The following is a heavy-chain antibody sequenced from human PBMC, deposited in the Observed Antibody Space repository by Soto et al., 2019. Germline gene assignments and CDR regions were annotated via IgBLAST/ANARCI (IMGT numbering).Heavy chain of an antibody. V-gene: IGHV3-30-3*01. Sequence: QVQLVESGGGVVQPGRSLRLSCAASGFTFSSYAMHWVRQAPGKGLEWVAVISYDGSNKYYADSVKGRFTISRDNSKNTLYLQMNSLRAEDTAVYYCARGDEYSSSSVEFSYGMDVWGQGTTVTVSS. CDR2: ISYDGSNK. D-gene: IGHD6-6*01. J-gene: IGHJ6*02. CDR3: ARGDEYSSSSVEFSYGMDV. CDR1: GFTFSSYA.